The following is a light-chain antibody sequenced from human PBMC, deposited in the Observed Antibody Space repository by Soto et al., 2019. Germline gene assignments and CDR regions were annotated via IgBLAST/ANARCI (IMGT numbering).Light chain of an antibody. J-gene: IGKJ1*01. CDR1: QSVSSN. CDR2: GAS. CDR3: QQYDNWPRT. V-gene: IGKV3-15*01. Sequence: EIVMTQSPVTLSVSPGERATLSCRASQSVSSNLAWYQQKRGQAPRLLIYGASTRATGIPARFSGSGSGTEFTLTISSLQSEDFAVYYCQQYDNWPRTFGQGTKVDIK.